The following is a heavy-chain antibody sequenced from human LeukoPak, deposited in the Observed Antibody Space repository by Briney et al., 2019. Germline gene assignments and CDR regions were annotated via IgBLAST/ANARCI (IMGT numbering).Heavy chain of an antibody. CDR2: IYYSGST. CDR3: ARSPNPGAFDI. V-gene: IGHV4-59*01. J-gene: IGHJ3*02. Sequence: SETLSLTCAVYGGSFSGYYWSWIRQPPGKGLEWIGYIYYSGSTNYNPSLKSRVTISVDTSKNQFSLKLSSVTAADTAVYYCARSPNPGAFDIWGQGTMVAVSS. CDR1: GGSFSGYY.